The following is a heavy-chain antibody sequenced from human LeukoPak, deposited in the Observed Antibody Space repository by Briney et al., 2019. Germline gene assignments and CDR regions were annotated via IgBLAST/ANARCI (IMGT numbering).Heavy chain of an antibody. CDR1: GFTFSGSA. D-gene: IGHD4-17*01. CDR2: IRSKANSYAT. V-gene: IGHV3-73*01. Sequence: PGGSLRLSCAASGFTFSGSAMHWVRQASGKGLEWVGRIRSKANSYATAYAASVKGRFTISRDDSKNTAYLQMNSLKTEDTAVYYCTRDRRGDYPHFDYWGQGTLVTVSS. CDR3: TRDRRGDYPHFDY. J-gene: IGHJ4*02.